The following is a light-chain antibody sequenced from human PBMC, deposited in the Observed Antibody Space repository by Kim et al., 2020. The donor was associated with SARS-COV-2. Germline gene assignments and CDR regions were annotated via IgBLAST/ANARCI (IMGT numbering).Light chain of an antibody. J-gene: IGKJ1*01. CDR3: LQDYNIPWT. Sequence: APVEDRVTMSCRASQDVRNDLGWYQQQPGRAPKLLIYPASKLQSGVPSRFGGSGSGTDFTLTISRLQPEDFATYYCLQDYNIPWTFGQGTKVDIK. CDR2: PAS. CDR1: QDVRND. V-gene: IGKV1-6*02.